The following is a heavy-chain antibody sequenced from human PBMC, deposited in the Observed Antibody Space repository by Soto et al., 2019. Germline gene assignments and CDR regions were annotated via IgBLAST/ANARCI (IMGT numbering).Heavy chain of an antibody. Sequence: SVSNAWMNWVRQGPGKGLEWVGRIKSKTDGGTTDYAAPVKGRFTISRDDSKNTLYLQMNSLKTEDTAVYYCTTTPYWYFDLWGRGTLVTVSS. CDR3: TTTPYWYFDL. CDR2: IKSKTDGGTT. CDR1: SVSNAW. J-gene: IGHJ2*01. V-gene: IGHV3-15*07.